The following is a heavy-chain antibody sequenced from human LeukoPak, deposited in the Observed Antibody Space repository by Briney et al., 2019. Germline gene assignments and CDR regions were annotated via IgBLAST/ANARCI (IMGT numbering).Heavy chain of an antibody. CDR3: ASTGIYSSSWYRRATTQPHAFDI. CDR2: IYTSGST. CDR1: GGSISSYY. J-gene: IGHJ3*02. D-gene: IGHD6-13*01. Sequence: PSETLSLTCTVPGGSISSYYWSWIRQPAGKGLEWIGRIYTSGSTNYNPSLKSRVTMSVDTSKNQFSLKLSSVTAADTAVYYCASTGIYSSSWYRRATTQPHAFDIWGQGTMVTVSS. V-gene: IGHV4-4*07.